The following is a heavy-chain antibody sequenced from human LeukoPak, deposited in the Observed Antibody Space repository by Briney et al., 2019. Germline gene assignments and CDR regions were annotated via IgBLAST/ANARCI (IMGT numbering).Heavy chain of an antibody. Sequence: GGSLRLSCAASGFTFSSFSMYWVRQAPGKGLVWVSRIHYDGSFISYADSVKGRFTISRDNAKNTLYLQMNSLRVDDTAVYYCAKCILTGYYKGYMDVWGKGTTVTI. CDR3: AKCILTGYYKGYMDV. J-gene: IGHJ6*03. CDR2: IHYDGSFI. V-gene: IGHV3-74*01. D-gene: IGHD3-9*01. CDR1: GFTFSSFS.